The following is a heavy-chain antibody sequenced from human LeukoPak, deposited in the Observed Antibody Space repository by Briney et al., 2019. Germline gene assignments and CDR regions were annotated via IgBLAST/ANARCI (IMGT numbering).Heavy chain of an antibody. Sequence: PGGSLRLSCAASGFTFSSYEMNWVRQAPGKGLEWVSYISSSGSTIYYADSVKGRFTISRDNAKNSLYLQMNSLRAEDTAVYYCARNRQYSGSYEIDYWGQGTLVTVSP. CDR1: GFTFSSYE. CDR3: ARNRQYSGSYEIDY. D-gene: IGHD1-26*01. V-gene: IGHV3-48*03. J-gene: IGHJ4*02. CDR2: ISSSGSTI.